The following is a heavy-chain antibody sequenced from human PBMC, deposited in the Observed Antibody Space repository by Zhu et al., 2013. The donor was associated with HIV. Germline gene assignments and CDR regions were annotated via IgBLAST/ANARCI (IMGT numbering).Heavy chain of an antibody. CDR3: AKDSGSYYEGGVDY. CDR1: GFTFDDYA. CDR2: ISWKSGSATV. J-gene: IGHJ4*02. Sequence: EVQLLESGGGLVQPGRSLRLSCAASGFTFDDYAMHWVRQAPGKGLEWVSGISWKSGSATVVYADSVKGRFTISRDNAKNSLYLQMNSLRAEDTALYYCAKDSGSYYEGGVDYWGQGTLVTVSS. D-gene: IGHD1-26*01. V-gene: IGHV3-9*01.